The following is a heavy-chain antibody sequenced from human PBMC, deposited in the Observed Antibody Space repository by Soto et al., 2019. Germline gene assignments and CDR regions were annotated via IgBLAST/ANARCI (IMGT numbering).Heavy chain of an antibody. CDR2: IYYSGST. CDR3: ARTGGYYYDSSGSFWFDP. Sequence: NPSETLSLTCTVSGGSISSGDYYWSWIRQPPGKGLEWIGYIYYSGSTYYNPSLKSRVTISVDTSKNQFSLKLSSVTAADTAAYYCARTGGYYYDSSGSFWFDPWGQGTLVTVSS. V-gene: IGHV4-30-4*01. D-gene: IGHD3-22*01. CDR1: GGSISSGDYY. J-gene: IGHJ5*02.